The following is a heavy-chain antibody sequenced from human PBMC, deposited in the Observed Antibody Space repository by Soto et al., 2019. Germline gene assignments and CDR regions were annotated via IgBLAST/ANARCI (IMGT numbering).Heavy chain of an antibody. V-gene: IGHV1-18*04. CDR2: ITPFNGDT. Sequence: VASVNVSGKASGYTFSSNSIHWVRQAPGQGLEWMGWITPFNGDTSYAQKFQGRVTMTTDTSTSTVFMELRSLRFDDTAVYYCARVRVLVGATIDSWGQGTLVNVSS. CDR1: GYTFSSNS. CDR3: ARVRVLVGATIDS. D-gene: IGHD1-26*01. J-gene: IGHJ4*02.